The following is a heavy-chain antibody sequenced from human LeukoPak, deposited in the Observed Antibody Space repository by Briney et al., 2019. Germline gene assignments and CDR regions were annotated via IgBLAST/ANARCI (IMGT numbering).Heavy chain of an antibody. CDR2: INHSGST. J-gene: IGHJ4*02. V-gene: IGHV4-34*01. Sequence: TSSETLSLTCAAYGGSFSGYYWSWIRQPPGKGLEWIGEINHSGSTNYNPSLKSRVTISVDTSKNQFSLRLSSVTAADTAVYYCASSPRGAEFFDYWGQGTLVTVSS. CDR1: GGSFSGYY. CDR3: ASSPRGAEFFDY. D-gene: IGHD1-26*01.